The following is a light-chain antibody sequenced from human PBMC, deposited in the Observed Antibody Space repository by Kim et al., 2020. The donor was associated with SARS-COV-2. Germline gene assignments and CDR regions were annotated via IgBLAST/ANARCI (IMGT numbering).Light chain of an antibody. CDR1: QSISSW. CDR2: AAS. Sequence: AAVGHRVTSTCRASQSISSWLAWYQHKPGKAPKLLIYAASSLRSGVPLRFSGSGSGTDFTLTISSVQPEDFSPYYCQQANSFPLTFGGGTKVHIK. J-gene: IGKJ4*01. CDR3: QQANSFPLT. V-gene: IGKV1-12*01.